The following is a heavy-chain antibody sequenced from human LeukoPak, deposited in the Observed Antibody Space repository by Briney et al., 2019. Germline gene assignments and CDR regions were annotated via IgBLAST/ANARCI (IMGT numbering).Heavy chain of an antibody. V-gene: IGHV3-48*04. CDR3: ARERTDHERWFDP. D-gene: IGHD1-14*01. J-gene: IGHJ5*02. CDR2: ISRSSSTI. CDR1: GFTFSSYS. Sequence: GGSLRLSCAASGFTFSSYSMNWVRQAPGKGLEWVSYISRSSSTIYYADSVKGRFTISRDNAKNSLYLQMNSLRAEDTAVYYCARERTDHERWFDPWGQGTLVTVSS.